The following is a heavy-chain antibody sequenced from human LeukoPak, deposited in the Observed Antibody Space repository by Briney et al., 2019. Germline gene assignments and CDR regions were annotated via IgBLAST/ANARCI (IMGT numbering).Heavy chain of an antibody. CDR3: ARPLTDPAVGLYFDL. CDR2: MNPNSGNT. V-gene: IGHV1-8*03. Sequence: GASVKGSCKASGYTFTNYDINWVRQATGQGLEWMAWMNPNSGNTGYAQKFQGRVTLTSNTSIDTAYMEVNNLKSDDTAVYYCARPLTDPAVGLYFDLWGRGTLVTVSS. CDR1: GYTFTNYD. J-gene: IGHJ2*01. D-gene: IGHD3-9*01.